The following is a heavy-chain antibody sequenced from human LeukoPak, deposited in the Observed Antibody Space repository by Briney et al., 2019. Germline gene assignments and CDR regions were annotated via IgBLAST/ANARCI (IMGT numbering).Heavy chain of an antibody. Sequence: ASVKVSCKASGYTFTGYYMHWVRQAPGQGLEWMGWINPNSGGTNYAQKFQGRVTITADKSTSTAYMELSSLRSEDTAVYYCARTTVTTFGLDYWGQGTLVTVSS. CDR2: INPNSGGT. D-gene: IGHD4-17*01. J-gene: IGHJ4*02. CDR3: ARTTVTTFGLDY. CDR1: GYTFTGYY. V-gene: IGHV1-2*02.